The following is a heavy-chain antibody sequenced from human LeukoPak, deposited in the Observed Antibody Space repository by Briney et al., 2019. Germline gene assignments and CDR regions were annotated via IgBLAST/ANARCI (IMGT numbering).Heavy chain of an antibody. V-gene: IGHV3-21*01. CDR3: ARGSAGYSYGTVYYYYYMDV. Sequence: AGSLRLSCAASGFAFSRYSMNWVRQAPGKGLEWDSTICSSSSYIYYTDSVKGRFTISRDNGKNSLYLQMNSLSAEDTAVYYCARGSAGYSYGTVYYYYYMDVRGKGTTVTVSS. CDR1: GFAFSRYS. D-gene: IGHD5-18*01. J-gene: IGHJ6*03. CDR2: ICSSSSYI.